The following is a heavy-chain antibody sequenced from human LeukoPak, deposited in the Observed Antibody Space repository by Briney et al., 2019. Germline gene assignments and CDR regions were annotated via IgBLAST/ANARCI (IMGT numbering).Heavy chain of an antibody. Sequence: SETLSPTCTVSGGSISSYYWSWIRQPAGKGLEWIGRIYTSGSTNYNPSLKSRVTMSVDTSRNQFSLKLSSVTAADTAVYYCARGAGATGGLYYYYYMDVWGKGTTVTVSS. CDR3: ARGAGATGGLYYYYYMDV. CDR1: GGSISSYY. CDR2: IYTSGST. V-gene: IGHV4-4*07. J-gene: IGHJ6*03. D-gene: IGHD1-26*01.